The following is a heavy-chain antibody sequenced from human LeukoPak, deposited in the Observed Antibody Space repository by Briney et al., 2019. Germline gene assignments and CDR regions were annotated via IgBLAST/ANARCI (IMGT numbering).Heavy chain of an antibody. CDR1: GGSICSYY. D-gene: IGHD4-17*01. CDR2: IYYSGST. Sequence: PSETLSLTCTVSGGSICSYYWTWIRQPPGKGLEWIGYIYYSGSTNYNPSLKSRVTISVDTSKNQFSLKLSSVTAADTAVYYCARGGYGDSYYYYYMDVWGKGTTVTVSS. CDR3: ARGGYGDSYYYYYMDV. V-gene: IGHV4-59*01. J-gene: IGHJ6*03.